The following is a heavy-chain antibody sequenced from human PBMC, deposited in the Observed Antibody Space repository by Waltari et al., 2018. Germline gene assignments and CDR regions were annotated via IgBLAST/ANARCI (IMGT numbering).Heavy chain of an antibody. J-gene: IGHJ4*02. CDR3: ARSFGGSGSYKFDF. V-gene: IGHV4-39*02. Sequence: QLQLQESGPRLVKSSETLSLTCTVSGGSISTSTHYWAWIRQPPGKGPEWMGSVYYNGNVYYNPSLESRVTMSVDTSKNHFSLDLESVTTPDTSIYFCARSFGGSGSYKFDFWGQGILVTVSS. CDR1: GGSISTSTHY. D-gene: IGHD3-10*01. CDR2: VYYNGNV.